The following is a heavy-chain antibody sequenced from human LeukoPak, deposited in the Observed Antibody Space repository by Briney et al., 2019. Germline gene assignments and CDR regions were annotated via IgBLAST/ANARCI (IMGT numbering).Heavy chain of an antibody. CDR2: IYYSGST. V-gene: IGHV4-30-4*01. CDR3: ARWIRYFDWWEKTDY. Sequence: PSQTLSLTCTVSGGSISSGDYYWSWIRQPPGKGLEWIGYIYYSGSTYCNPSLKSRVTISVDTSKNQFSLKLSSVTAADTAVYYCARWIRYFDWWEKTDYWGQGTLVTVSS. CDR1: GGSISSGDYY. D-gene: IGHD3-9*01. J-gene: IGHJ4*02.